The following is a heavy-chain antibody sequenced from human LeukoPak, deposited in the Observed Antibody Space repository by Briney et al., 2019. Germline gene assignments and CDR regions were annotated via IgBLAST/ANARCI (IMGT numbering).Heavy chain of an antibody. Sequence: GGSLRLSCAASGFTFSNAWMTWVRQAPAKGLDWVGRIKRKIDGETTDYAAPVKGRFTISRDDSKNTLYLQMDSLKTEDTAVYYCTTDHPSNWGQGTLVTVSS. J-gene: IGHJ4*02. CDR2: IKRKIDGETT. CDR1: GFTFSNAW. V-gene: IGHV3-15*01. CDR3: TTDHPSN.